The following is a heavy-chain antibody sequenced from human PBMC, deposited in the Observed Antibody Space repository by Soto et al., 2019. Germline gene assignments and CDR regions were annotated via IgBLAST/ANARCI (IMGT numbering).Heavy chain of an antibody. CDR2: IYYSGST. D-gene: IGHD6-19*01. V-gene: IGHV4-59*12. CDR3: ARALGGWYWSFDY. Sequence: SETLSLTCTVSGGSISSYYWSWIRQPPGKGLEWIGYIYYSGSTNYNPSLKSRVTISVDTSKNQFSLKLSSVTAADTAVYYCARALGGWYWSFDYWGQGTLVTVSS. CDR1: GGSISSYY. J-gene: IGHJ4*02.